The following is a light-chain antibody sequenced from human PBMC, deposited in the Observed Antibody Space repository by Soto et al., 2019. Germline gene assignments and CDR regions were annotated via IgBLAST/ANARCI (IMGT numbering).Light chain of an antibody. Sequence: EIVLTQSPGTLSLSPGERATLSCRASQSVSSSYLAWYQQKPGQAPRLLIYGASSRATGIPDRFSGSGSGTDFTLTIIRLEPEDFAVYYCQQHGSSPPYTFGQGTKLEIK. CDR3: QQHGSSPPYT. V-gene: IGKV3-20*01. J-gene: IGKJ2*01. CDR1: QSVSSSY. CDR2: GAS.